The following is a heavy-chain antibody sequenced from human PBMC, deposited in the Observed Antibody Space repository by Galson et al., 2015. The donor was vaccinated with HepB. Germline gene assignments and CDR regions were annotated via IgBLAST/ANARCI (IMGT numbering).Heavy chain of an antibody. CDR2: ISSSSSTI. J-gene: IGHJ5*02. CDR1: GFTFSSYS. V-gene: IGHV3-48*02. D-gene: IGHD3-9*01. CDR3: ARSTTSWRRYFDWFGVFDP. Sequence: SLRLSCAASGFTFSSYSMNWVRQAPGKGLEWVSYISSSSSTIYYADSVKGRFTISRDNAKNSLYLQMNSLRDEDTAVYYCARSTTSWRRYFDWFGVFDPWGQGTLVTVSS.